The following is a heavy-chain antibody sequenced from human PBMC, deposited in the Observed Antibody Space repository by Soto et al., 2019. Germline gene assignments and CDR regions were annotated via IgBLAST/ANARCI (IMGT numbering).Heavy chain of an antibody. CDR3: ARGEVVALGY. CDR1: GGPISSGGYY. V-gene: IGHV4-31*02. D-gene: IGHD2-15*01. Sequence: SETLCLTWTVSGGPISSGGYYWSWKHQHPGKGLEWIGYIYYSGSTYYNPSLKSRVTILVDRSKNQFSLKLSSVTAADTAVYYCARGEVVALGYWGQGTLVTVSS. J-gene: IGHJ4*02. CDR2: IYYSGST.